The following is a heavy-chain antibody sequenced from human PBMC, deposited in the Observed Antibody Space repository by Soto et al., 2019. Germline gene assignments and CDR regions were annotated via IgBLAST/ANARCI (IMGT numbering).Heavy chain of an antibody. J-gene: IGHJ6*02. D-gene: IGHD6-19*01. CDR3: VGCMAVAGMCYYHGMDV. V-gene: IGHV4-59*08. CDR2: IYYSGST. CDR1: GASFSSYY. Sequence: QVQLQESGPGLVKPSGTLSLTCNVSGASFSSYYWSWIRQSPRKGLEWIGYIYYSGSTNYNPSLQSRVTISIDTSKEQFSLKLSSVTAADTAVYYCVGCMAVAGMCYYHGMDVWGQGTTVTVSS.